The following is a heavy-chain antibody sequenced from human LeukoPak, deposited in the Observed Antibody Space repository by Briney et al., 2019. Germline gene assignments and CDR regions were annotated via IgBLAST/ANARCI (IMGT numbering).Heavy chain of an antibody. Sequence: ASVKVSCKASGYTFTGYYMHWVRQAPGQGLEWMGWINPNSGGTNYAQKFQGRVTITRNTSISTAYMELSSLRSEDMAVYYCARGGRTKDWGLVYWGQGTLVTVSS. CDR1: GYTFTGYY. V-gene: IGHV1-2*02. J-gene: IGHJ4*02. CDR3: ARGGRTKDWGLVY. D-gene: IGHD7-27*01. CDR2: INPNSGGT.